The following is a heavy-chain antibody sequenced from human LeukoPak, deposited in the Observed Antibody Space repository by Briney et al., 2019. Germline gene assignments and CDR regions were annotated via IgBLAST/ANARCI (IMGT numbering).Heavy chain of an antibody. D-gene: IGHD4-17*01. Sequence: PGGPLRLSCAASGFTFSSYAMSWVRQAPGKGLEWVSGISGSGGSTYYGDPVKGRFTISRDNSKNTLYLQMNSLRAEDTAVYYCAIDGDWGNYWGQGTLVTVSS. V-gene: IGHV3-23*01. CDR1: GFTFSSYA. J-gene: IGHJ4*02. CDR2: ISGSGGST. CDR3: AIDGDWGNY.